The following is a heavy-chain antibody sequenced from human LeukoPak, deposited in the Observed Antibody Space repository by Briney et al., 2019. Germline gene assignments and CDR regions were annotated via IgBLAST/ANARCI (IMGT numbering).Heavy chain of an antibody. J-gene: IGHJ4*02. D-gene: IGHD2-2*01. CDR2: IKSKTDGGTT. Sequence: GGSLRLSCAASGFTFSNAWMSWVRQAAGKGLEWVGRIKSKTDGGTTDYAAPVKGRFTISRDDSKNTLYLQMNSLRAEDAAVYYCAKDREVSAARVYDYWGQGTLVTVS. V-gene: IGHV3-15*01. CDR1: GFTFSNAW. CDR3: AKDREVSAARVYDY.